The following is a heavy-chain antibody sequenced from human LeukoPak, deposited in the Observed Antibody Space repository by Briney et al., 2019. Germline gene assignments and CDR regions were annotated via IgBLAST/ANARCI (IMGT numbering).Heavy chain of an antibody. Sequence: GGSLRLSCAASGFTFSSYAMHWVRQAPGKGLEWVAVISYDGSNKCYADSVKGRFTISRDNSKNTLELQMNSLRAEDTAVYYCARGGYYFDYWGQGTLVTVSS. D-gene: IGHD3-16*01. CDR1: GFTFSSYA. CDR3: ARGGYYFDY. CDR2: ISYDGSNK. V-gene: IGHV3-30*04. J-gene: IGHJ4*02.